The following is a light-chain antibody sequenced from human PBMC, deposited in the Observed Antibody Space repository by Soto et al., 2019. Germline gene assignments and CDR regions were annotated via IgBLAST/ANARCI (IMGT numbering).Light chain of an antibody. CDR2: EVT. Sequence: QSALTQPRSVSGSPGQSVTISCTGTSSDVGAYNHVSWYQQHPGKAPKLVIYEVTERPSGVPDRFSGSKSGSTASLTISGLQTDDEGDFYCCSFSATSHVVFGGGTKL. J-gene: IGLJ2*01. V-gene: IGLV2-11*01. CDR1: SSDVGAYNH. CDR3: CSFSATSHVV.